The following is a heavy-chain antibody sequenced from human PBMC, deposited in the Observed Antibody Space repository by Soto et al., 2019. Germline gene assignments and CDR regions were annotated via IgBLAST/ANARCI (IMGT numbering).Heavy chain of an antibody. D-gene: IGHD3-10*01. Sequence: EVQLVESGGGLVQPGGSLRLSCAASGFTYSSYWMHWVRQAPGKGLVWVSRINSDGSSTSYADSVKGRFTISRDNAKNTLYLQMNSLRAEDTAVYYCAGSGSYRYYGMDVWGQGTTVTVSS. CDR3: AGSGSYRYYGMDV. CDR2: INSDGSST. V-gene: IGHV3-74*01. J-gene: IGHJ6*02. CDR1: GFTYSSYW.